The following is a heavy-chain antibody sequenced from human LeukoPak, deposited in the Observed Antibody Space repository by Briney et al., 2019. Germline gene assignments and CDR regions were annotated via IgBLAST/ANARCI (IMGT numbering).Heavy chain of an antibody. CDR1: GFTFRSYW. V-gene: IGHV3-74*01. Sequence: GGSLRLSCAASGFTFRSYWMHWVRQAPGKGLVWASRINSDGRSTTYADSVKGRFTISRDNAKNTLYLQMNSLRAEDTAVYYCATSPALVADWGQGTLVTVSS. D-gene: IGHD3-16*02. CDR2: INSDGRST. CDR3: ATSPALVAD. J-gene: IGHJ4*02.